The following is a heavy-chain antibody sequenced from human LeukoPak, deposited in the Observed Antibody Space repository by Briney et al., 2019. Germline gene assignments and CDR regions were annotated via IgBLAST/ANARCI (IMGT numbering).Heavy chain of an antibody. Sequence: SETLSLTCTVSGDSISSGFYYWSWIRQPAGKGLEWIGRSYTSGSTNYNPSLKSRVTISVDTSKNQFSLKLSSVTAADTAVYYCARNGYSHGYYTNWFDPWGQGTLVTVSS. D-gene: IGHD5-18*01. CDR1: GDSISSGFYY. J-gene: IGHJ5*02. CDR2: SYTSGST. CDR3: ARNGYSHGYYTNWFDP. V-gene: IGHV4-61*02.